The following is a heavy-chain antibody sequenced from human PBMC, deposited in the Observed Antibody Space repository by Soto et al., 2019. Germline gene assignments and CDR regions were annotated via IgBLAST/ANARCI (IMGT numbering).Heavy chain of an antibody. D-gene: IGHD2-15*01. J-gene: IGHJ3*02. V-gene: IGHV4-59*08. CDR2: IYYSGST. Sequence: SETLSLTCTVSGGSISSYYWSWIRQPPGKGLEWIGYIYYSGSTNYKPSLKSRVTISVDTSKNQFSLKLSSVTAADTAVYYCARFAPPDIVVVVAASDAFDIWCRGTMVTVSS. CDR1: GGSISSYY. CDR3: ARFAPPDIVVVVAASDAFDI.